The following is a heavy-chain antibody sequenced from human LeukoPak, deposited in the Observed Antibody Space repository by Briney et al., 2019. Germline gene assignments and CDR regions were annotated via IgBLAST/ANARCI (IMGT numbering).Heavy chain of an antibody. Sequence: GGSLTLSCAASGLSFSSFAMSWVRQAPARGLEWLSSMKGTGETFYADSVRGRCTLFRDGSRNTVYLQLNNLRGEDTAVYYCARASWVSTADAVRWGQGTVVTVSS. CDR3: ARASWVSTADAVR. CDR2: MKGTGET. V-gene: IGHV3-23*01. D-gene: IGHD3-16*01. J-gene: IGHJ4*02. CDR1: GLSFSSFA.